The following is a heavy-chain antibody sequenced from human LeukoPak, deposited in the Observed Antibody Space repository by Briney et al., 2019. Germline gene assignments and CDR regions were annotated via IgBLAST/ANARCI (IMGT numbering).Heavy chain of an antibody. CDR1: GGSISSGGYY. CDR3: ARGLSYYGSGCYSNFDY. D-gene: IGHD3-10*01. J-gene: IGHJ4*02. CDR2: IYYSGST. V-gene: IGHV4-61*08. Sequence: SETLSLTCTVSGGSISSGGYYWSWIRQPPGKGLEWIGYIYYSGSTNYNPSLKSRVTISVDTSKNQFSLKLSSVTAADTAVYYCARGLSYYGSGCYSNFDYWGQGTLVTVSS.